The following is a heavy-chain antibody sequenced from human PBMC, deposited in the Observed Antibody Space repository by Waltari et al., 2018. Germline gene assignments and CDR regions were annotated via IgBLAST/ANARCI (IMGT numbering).Heavy chain of an antibody. J-gene: IGHJ4*02. CDR2: VNPNGGGT. V-gene: IGHV1-2*02. D-gene: IGHD2-21*02. CDR3: AREYCGGDCRLFDY. CDR1: RDAVTDHY. Sequence: LVQSGAEVMEPGASVQVSCKASRDAVTDHYRHWVRQAPGQGLEWMGWVNPNGGGTKYAQRFAGRIILTWDTSISTAYMAFSGLTSADTAVYFCAREYCGGDCRLFDYWGQGTLVTVSS.